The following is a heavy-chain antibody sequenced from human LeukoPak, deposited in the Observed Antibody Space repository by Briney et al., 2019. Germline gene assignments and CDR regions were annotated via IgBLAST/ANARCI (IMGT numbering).Heavy chain of an antibody. J-gene: IGHJ3*02. CDR3: ASDYSSSWYGRGHAFGI. D-gene: IGHD6-13*01. V-gene: IGHV4-31*03. CDR1: GVSISSGGYY. CDR2: IYYSGST. Sequence: KASETLSLTCTVSGVSISSGGYYWSWIRQHPGKGLEWIGYIYYSGSTYYNPSLKSRVTISVDTSKNQFFLKLSSVTAADTAVYYCASDYSSSWYGRGHAFGIWGQGTMVTVSS.